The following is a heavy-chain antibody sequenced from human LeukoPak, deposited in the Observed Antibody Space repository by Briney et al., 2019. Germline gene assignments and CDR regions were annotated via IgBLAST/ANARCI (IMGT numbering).Heavy chain of an antibody. D-gene: IGHD3-3*01. CDR3: ARLETYDFWSGYYLDY. CDR2: INPNSGGT. Sequence: ASVKVSCKASGYTFTGYYMHWVRQAPGQGLEWMGWINPNSGGTNYAQKFQGRVTMTRDTSISTAYMELSRLRSDGTAVYYCARLETYDFWSGYYLDYWGQGTLVTVSS. J-gene: IGHJ4*02. V-gene: IGHV1-2*02. CDR1: GYTFTGYY.